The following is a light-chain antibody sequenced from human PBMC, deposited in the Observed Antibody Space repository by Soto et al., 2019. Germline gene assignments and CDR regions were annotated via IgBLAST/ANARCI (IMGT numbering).Light chain of an antibody. CDR3: QRYGSLPYT. Sequence: EIVLTQSPGTLSLSPGEGATLSCRASQSVSSSYLAWYQQKPGQAPRLLIYDASSRATGIPDRFSGSGSGTDCTLTISRLEPEDFAVYYCQRYGSLPYTFGQGTKLEIK. J-gene: IGKJ2*01. CDR2: DAS. V-gene: IGKV3-20*01. CDR1: QSVSSSY.